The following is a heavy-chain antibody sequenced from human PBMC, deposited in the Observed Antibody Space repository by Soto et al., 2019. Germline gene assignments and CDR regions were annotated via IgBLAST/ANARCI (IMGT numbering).Heavy chain of an antibody. V-gene: IGHV3-23*01. D-gene: IGHD6-13*01. Sequence: GGSLRLSCAASGFTFSSYAMSWVRQAPGKGLEWVSAISGSGGSTYYADSVKGRSTISRDNSKNTLYLQMNSLRAEDTAVYYYAKGVAAAGDYYYYGMDVWGQGTTVTVSS. CDR3: AKGVAAAGDYYYYGMDV. J-gene: IGHJ6*02. CDR1: GFTFSSYA. CDR2: ISGSGGST.